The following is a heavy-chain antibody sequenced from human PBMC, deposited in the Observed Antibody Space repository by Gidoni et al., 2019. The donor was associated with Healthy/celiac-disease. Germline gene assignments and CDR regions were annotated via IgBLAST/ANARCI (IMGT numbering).Heavy chain of an antibody. J-gene: IGHJ5*02. CDR3: FILVDYYGSGDHKHWFDP. Sequence: QVQLVQSGAEVKKPGASVKVSCKASGYTFTSYGISWVRQAPGQGLEWMGWISAYHCNTNYAQKLQGRVTMTTDPSTSTAYMELRSLRSDDTAVYYCFILVDYYGSGDHKHWFDPWGQGTLVTVSS. CDR1: GYTFTSYG. V-gene: IGHV1-18*01. CDR2: ISAYHCNT. D-gene: IGHD3-10*01.